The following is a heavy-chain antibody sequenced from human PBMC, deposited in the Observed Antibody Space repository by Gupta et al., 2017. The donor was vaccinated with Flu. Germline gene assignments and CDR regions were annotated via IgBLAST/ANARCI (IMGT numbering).Heavy chain of an antibody. V-gene: IGHV1-18*01. D-gene: IGHD3-22*01. CDR1: GYTFTSNG. J-gene: IGHJ3*02. CDR2: ISAYNGNT. CDR3: ARAFYSSGYSAFDI. Sequence: QVQLVQSGAEGKKHGASVTVSCQASGYTFTSNGISWVRQAPGQGLEWMGWISAYNGNTNYAQKLQGRVTMTTDPSTSTAYMELRSLRSDDTAVYYCARAFYSSGYSAFDIWGQGTMVTVSS.